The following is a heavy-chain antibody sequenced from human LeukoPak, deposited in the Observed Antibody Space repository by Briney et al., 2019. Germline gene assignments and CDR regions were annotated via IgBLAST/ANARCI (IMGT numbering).Heavy chain of an antibody. CDR2: IKSKTDGGTT. Sequence: GGSLRLSCAASGFTFSEAWMSWVRQAPGKGLEWVGRIKSKTDGGTTDYATPVKGRFTISIDDSKTTMYLQMNSLRAEDTAVYYCERGPKAMITCGGVIVFFDYWGQGTLVTVSS. CDR1: GFTFSEAW. D-gene: IGHD3-16*02. J-gene: IGHJ4*02. CDR3: ERGPKAMITCGGVIVFFDY. V-gene: IGHV3-15*01.